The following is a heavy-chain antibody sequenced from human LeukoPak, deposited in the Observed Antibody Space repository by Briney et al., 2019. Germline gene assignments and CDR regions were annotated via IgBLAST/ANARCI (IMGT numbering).Heavy chain of an antibody. CDR3: ARRGRAVDY. V-gene: IGHV3-23*01. Sequence: GGSLRLSCAASGFTFSSYAMNWVRQAPGKGLEWISAISGSGGSTYYADSVKGRFTISRDNSKITLYLQMNSLRAEATAVYYCARRGRAVDYWGQGTLVTVSS. CDR2: ISGSGGST. J-gene: IGHJ4*02. CDR1: GFTFSSYA. D-gene: IGHD3-10*01.